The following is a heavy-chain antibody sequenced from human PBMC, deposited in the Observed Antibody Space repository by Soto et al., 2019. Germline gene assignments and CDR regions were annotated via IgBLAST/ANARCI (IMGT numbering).Heavy chain of an antibody. CDR1: GYTFTSYG. V-gene: IGHV1-18*01. CDR2: ISAYNGNT. J-gene: IGHJ2*01. CDR3: ARVLAAYSSSSTYWYFDL. D-gene: IGHD6-6*01. Sequence: ASVKVSCKASGYTFTSYGISWVRQAPGQGLEWMGWISAYNGNTNYAQKLQGRVTMTTDTSTSTAYMELRSLRSDDTAVYYCARVLAAYSSSSTYWYFDLWGRGTLVTVS.